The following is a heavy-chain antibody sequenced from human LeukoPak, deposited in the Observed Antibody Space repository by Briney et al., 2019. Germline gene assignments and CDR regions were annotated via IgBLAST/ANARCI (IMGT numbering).Heavy chain of an antibody. CDR2: ISYDGSNK. CDR3: ARGGYSGYDYSPLYYYYMDV. D-gene: IGHD5-12*01. CDR1: GFTFSSYA. V-gene: IGHV3-30*04. J-gene: IGHJ6*03. Sequence: GSLRLSCAASGFTFSSYAMHWVRQAPGKGLEWVAVISYDGSNKYYADSVKGRFTISRDNSKNTLYLQMNSLRAEDTAVYYCARGGYSGYDYSPLYYYYMDVWGKGTTVTVSS.